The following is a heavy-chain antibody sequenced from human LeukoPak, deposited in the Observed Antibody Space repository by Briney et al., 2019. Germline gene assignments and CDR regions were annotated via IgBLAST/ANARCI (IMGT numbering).Heavy chain of an antibody. V-gene: IGHV4-39*01. CDR1: GGSISSSSYY. J-gene: IGHJ4*02. CDR3: ARQTGSGLFILP. CDR2: IYYSGTT. D-gene: IGHD3/OR15-3a*01. Sequence: SETLSLTCTVSGGSISSSSYYWGWIRQPPGKGLEWIGSIYYSGTTHYNPSLKSQVSISIDTSKNQFSLRLTSETAADTAVYYCARQTGSGLFILPGGQGTLVTVSS.